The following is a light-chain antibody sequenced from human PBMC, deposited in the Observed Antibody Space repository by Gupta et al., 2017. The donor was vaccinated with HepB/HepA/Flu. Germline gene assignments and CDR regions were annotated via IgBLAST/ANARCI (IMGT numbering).Light chain of an antibody. CDR1: SSDIWAYVL. Sequence: QTAPTQPASISGAPGQPITITCTGTSSDIWAYVLVSWYQQRPGKAPKLMIYEVTKRPSGVSNRFSGSKSGSRASLTISGLQAEDEADDYCCAYGGIVSMVVFGGGTKLTVL. V-gene: IGLV2-23*02. CDR3: CAYGGIVSMVV. CDR2: EVT. J-gene: IGLJ2*01.